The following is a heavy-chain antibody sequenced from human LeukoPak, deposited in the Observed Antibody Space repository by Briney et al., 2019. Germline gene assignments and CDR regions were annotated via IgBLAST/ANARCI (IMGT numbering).Heavy chain of an antibody. J-gene: IGHJ4*02. CDR3: ARVRFLEWFLDY. Sequence: GGSLRLSCAASGFTFSSYATHWVRQAPGKGLEYVSAISSNGGSTYYANSVKGRFTISRDNSKNTLYLQMGSLRAEDMAVYYCARVRFLEWFLDYWGQGTLVTVSS. CDR2: ISSNGGST. V-gene: IGHV3-64*01. D-gene: IGHD3-3*01. CDR1: GFTFSSYA.